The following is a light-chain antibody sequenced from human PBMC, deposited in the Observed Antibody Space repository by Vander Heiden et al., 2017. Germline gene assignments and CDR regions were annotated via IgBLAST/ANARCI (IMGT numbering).Light chain of an antibody. CDR2: WAS. V-gene: IGKV4-1*01. CDR1: QSVLYSSNNKNY. J-gene: IGKJ2*01. Sequence: DIVMTQSPDSLAVSLGERATINCKSSQSVLYSSNNKNYLAWYRQKPGQPPNLLIYWASTRESGVPDRFSGSGSGTDFTLTISSLQAEDVAVYYCQQDDSSPYTFGQGTKLEIK. CDR3: QQDDSSPYT.